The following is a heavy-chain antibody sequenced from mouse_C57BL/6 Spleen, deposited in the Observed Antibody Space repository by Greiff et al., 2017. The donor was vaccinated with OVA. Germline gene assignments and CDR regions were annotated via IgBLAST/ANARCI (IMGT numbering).Heavy chain of an antibody. CDR2: IYPGDGDT. J-gene: IGHJ3*01. CDR1: GYAFSSYW. D-gene: IGHD3-2*02. Sequence: QVQLQQSGAELVKPGASVKISCKASGYAFSSYWMNWVKQRPGKGLEWIGQIYPGDGDTNYNGKFKGKATLTADKSSSTAYMQLSSLTSEDSAVYFCARPLQLSPAWFAYWGQGTLVTVSA. V-gene: IGHV1-80*01. CDR3: ARPLQLSPAWFAY.